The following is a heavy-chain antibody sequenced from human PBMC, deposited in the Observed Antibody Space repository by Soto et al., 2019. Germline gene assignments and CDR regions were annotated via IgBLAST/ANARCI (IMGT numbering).Heavy chain of an antibody. CDR3: ARSPGTAMVTSNFNYYYYYGMDV. J-gene: IGHJ6*02. D-gene: IGHD5-18*01. Sequence: PSETLSLTCTVSVGSISSYYWSWIRQPPGKGLEWIGYIYYSGSTNYDPSLKSRVTISVDTSKNQFSLKLSSVTAADTAVYYCARSPGTAMVTSNFNYYYYYGMDVWGQGTTVTVSS. V-gene: IGHV4-59*01. CDR1: VGSISSYY. CDR2: IYYSGST.